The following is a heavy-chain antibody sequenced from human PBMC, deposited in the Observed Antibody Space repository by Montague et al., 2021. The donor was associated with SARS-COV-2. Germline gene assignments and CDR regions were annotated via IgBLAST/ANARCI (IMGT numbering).Heavy chain of an antibody. D-gene: IGHD4/OR15-4a*01. CDR1: GFTFSSYW. CDR3: ARGLSLDY. V-gene: IGHV3-7*03. CDR2: IKEDGSEG. J-gene: IGHJ4*02. Sequence: SLRLSCAASGFTFSSYWMTWVRQAPGKGLEWVANIKEDGSEGYCVDSVKGRFTISRDNAKNSLYLQMSSLSVEDTAVYYCARGLSLDYWGQGTLVTVSS.